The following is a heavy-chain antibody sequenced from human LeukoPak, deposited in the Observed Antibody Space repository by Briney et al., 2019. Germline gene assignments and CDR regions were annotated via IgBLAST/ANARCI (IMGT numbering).Heavy chain of an antibody. CDR2: IYYSGST. CDR1: GGSISGYY. J-gene: IGHJ1*01. CDR3: AREGSRSTFQQ. Sequence: SETLSLTCIVSGGSISGYYWSWIRQPPGKGLEWIGYIYYSGSTNYNPSLKSRVTISVDTSKNQFSLQLNSVTPEDTAVYYCAREGSRSTFQQWGQGTLVTVSS. D-gene: IGHD2-2*01. V-gene: IGHV4-59*12.